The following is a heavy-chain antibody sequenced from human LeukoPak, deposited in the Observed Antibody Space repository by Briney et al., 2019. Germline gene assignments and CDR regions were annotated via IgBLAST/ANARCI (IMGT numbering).Heavy chain of an antibody. CDR2: IRPDGSEK. Sequence: PGGSLRLPCETSGFSFSTYWMSWVRQAPGKGLEWVANIRPDGSEKYYVDSVKGRFTISRDIAKQSVFLQMTSLRVEDTAVYYCARLSAMVRGPEDIFYFEYWGLGTLVTVSS. D-gene: IGHD3-10*01. V-gene: IGHV3-7*01. CDR1: GFSFSTYW. J-gene: IGHJ4*02. CDR3: ARLSAMVRGPEDIFYFEY.